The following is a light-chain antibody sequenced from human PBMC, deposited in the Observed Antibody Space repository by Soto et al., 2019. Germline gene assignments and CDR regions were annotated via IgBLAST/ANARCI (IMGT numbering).Light chain of an antibody. J-gene: IGLJ2*01. CDR1: SSDIGAYNY. CDR3: CSYAGSYSL. V-gene: IGLV2-11*01. Sequence: QSALTQPPSASGSPGQSVTISCTGTSSDIGAYNYVSWYQQYPGKVPKLMIYDVSQRPSGVPDRFSGSKSGNTASLTISGLQAEDEADYYCCSYAGSYSLFGGGTKLTVL. CDR2: DVS.